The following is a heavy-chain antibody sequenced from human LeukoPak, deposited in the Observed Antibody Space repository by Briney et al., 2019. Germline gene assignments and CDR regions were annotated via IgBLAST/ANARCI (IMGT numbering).Heavy chain of an antibody. CDR3: AREGRVSGYDFDC. D-gene: IGHD5-12*01. CDR1: GFTFSSYW. J-gene: IGHJ4*02. CDR2: INSDGSSI. V-gene: IGHV3-74*03. Sequence: GGSLRLSCAASGFTFSSYWMHWVRQAPGKGLVWVSRINSDGSSITYADSVKGRFSISRDNAKNTLYLQMNSLRVEDTAVYYCAREGRVSGYDFDCWGQGTLVAVSS.